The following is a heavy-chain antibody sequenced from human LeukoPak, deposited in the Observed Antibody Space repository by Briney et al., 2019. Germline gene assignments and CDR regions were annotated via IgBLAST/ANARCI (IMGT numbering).Heavy chain of an antibody. CDR3: ARVIYGQTFDY. D-gene: IGHD3-16*01. Sequence: SETLSLTCTVSGGSISSYYWSWIRQPPGKGLEWIGYIYYSGSTNYNPSLKSRVTISVDTSKNQFSLKLSSVTAADTAVYYCARVIYGQTFDYWGQGTLVTVSS. CDR1: GGSISSYY. V-gene: IGHV4-59*01. J-gene: IGHJ4*02. CDR2: IYYSGST.